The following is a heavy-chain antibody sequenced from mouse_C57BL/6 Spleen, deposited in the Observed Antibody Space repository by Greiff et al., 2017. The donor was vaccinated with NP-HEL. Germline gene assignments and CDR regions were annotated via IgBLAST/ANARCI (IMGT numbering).Heavy chain of an antibody. CDR3: TTIYYGNYVFDY. Sequence: VQLQQSGAELVRPGASVKLSCTASGFNIKDDYMHWVKQRPEQGLEWIGWIDPENGDTESASKFQGKATITADPSSNTAYLQLSSLTSEDTAVYYCTTIYYGNYVFDYWGQGTTLTVSS. CDR2: IDPENGDT. CDR1: GFNIKDDY. D-gene: IGHD2-1*01. J-gene: IGHJ2*01. V-gene: IGHV14-4*01.